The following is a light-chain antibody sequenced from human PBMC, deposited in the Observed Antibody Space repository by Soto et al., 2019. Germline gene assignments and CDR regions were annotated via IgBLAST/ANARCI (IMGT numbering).Light chain of an antibody. CDR1: QSLVHNNGNTY. Sequence: DVVMTQSPLSLPVTLGQPASISCRSSQSLVHNNGNTYLAWFQQRPGQSPRRLIYQVSNRDSGVPDRLSGSGSGGDFTLKISRVEAEDFGVYHCMQGTHGPHTFGQGTKLEIK. CDR3: MQGTHGPHT. V-gene: IGKV2-30*02. J-gene: IGKJ2*01. CDR2: QVS.